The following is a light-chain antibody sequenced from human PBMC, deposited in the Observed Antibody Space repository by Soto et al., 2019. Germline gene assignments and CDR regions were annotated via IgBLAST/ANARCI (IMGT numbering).Light chain of an antibody. CDR3: RQDTNWPWT. Sequence: EIVVTQTPATLSASQGEGVTLSCRASKSMTTKLAWYQQKPGQAPRLLIHGAFTRATGIPARFSCSGSGTEFTLTISALQSEDFAVYYCRQDTNWPWTVSQGTKVEIK. V-gene: IGKV3-15*01. CDR2: GAF. CDR1: KSMTTK. J-gene: IGKJ1*01.